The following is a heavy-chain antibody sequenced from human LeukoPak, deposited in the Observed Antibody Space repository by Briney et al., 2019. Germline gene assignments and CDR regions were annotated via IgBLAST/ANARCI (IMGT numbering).Heavy chain of an antibody. D-gene: IGHD1-1*01. CDR3: AREVQGFDT. CDR1: GYTFTGNL. Sequence: ASVKVSCKASGYTFTGNLIHWVRQAPGQGLEWMGWIDPDTGGTHYAQKFRDRVTVTSDTAIRTAYMELNMLTSDDTAVYFCAREVQGFDTWGQGTLVTVSS. J-gene: IGHJ5*02. V-gene: IGHV1-2*02. CDR2: IDPDTGGT.